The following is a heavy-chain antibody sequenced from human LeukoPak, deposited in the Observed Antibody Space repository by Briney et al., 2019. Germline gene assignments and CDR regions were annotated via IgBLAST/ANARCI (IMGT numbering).Heavy chain of an antibody. CDR3: ASSVGATWTGDAFEI. V-gene: IGHV1-18*01. CDR2: IDAYNGST. CDR1: GYTFTSYG. Sequence: ASGKVSCKASGYTFTSYGISWVRQAPGQGVERMGWIDAYNGSTNYAQKLQGRVTMTTETSTSTAYMELRSLRSDDTAVYYGASSVGATWTGDAFEIWGQGTMVTVSS. J-gene: IGHJ3*02. D-gene: IGHD1-26*01.